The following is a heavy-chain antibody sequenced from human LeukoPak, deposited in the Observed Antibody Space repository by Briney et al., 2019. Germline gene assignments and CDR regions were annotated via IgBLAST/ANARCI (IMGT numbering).Heavy chain of an antibody. J-gene: IGHJ6*02. CDR1: GFIYIEYQ. CDR3: AAGHFGLDS. Sequence: GGSLSLSCAASGFIYIEYQMTSMRQAPGKGLEWVSSISTTGSDTKYADSVKGRFSVSRDNAKNSLYLQMNSLRVEDTAVDSCAAGHFGLDSWGQGTTVTVSS. CDR2: ISTTGSDT. V-gene: IGHV3-11*03.